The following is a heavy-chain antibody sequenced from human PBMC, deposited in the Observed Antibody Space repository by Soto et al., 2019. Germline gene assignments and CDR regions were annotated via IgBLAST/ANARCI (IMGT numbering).Heavy chain of an antibody. V-gene: IGHV3-66*01. D-gene: IGHD2-15*01. CDR1: GFTVSSKY. CDR2: IQSGGPT. CDR3: ARDDVLCDGGRCYGVPLDV. Sequence: EVQLVESGGGLVQPGGSLRLSCAASGFTVSSKYMSWVRQAPGQGLEWVSLIQSGGPTYYADSVKGKFTISRDTSENTVHLQKDSLRAEVTAVYYCARDDVLCDGGRCYGVPLDVWGQGTTVTVSS. J-gene: IGHJ6*02.